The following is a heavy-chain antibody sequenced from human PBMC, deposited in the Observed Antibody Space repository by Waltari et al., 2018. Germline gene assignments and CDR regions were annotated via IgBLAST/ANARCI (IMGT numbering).Heavy chain of an antibody. CDR3: ASRDSSGHLFFDY. D-gene: IGHD3-22*01. CDR1: GFTFTTYN. Sequence: QVHLVQSGAAVKKPGDSAKFSCKASGFTFTTYNDNWVRQATGQGLELMGWINPKSYNTGYAQKFQGRVTMTSDTSISTAYMELSSLTSEDTAVYYCASRDSSGHLFFDYWGQGTLVTVSS. V-gene: IGHV1-8*01. CDR2: INPKSYNT. J-gene: IGHJ4*02.